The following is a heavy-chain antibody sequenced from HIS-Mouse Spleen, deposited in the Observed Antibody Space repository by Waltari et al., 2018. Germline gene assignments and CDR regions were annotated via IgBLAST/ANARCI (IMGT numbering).Heavy chain of an antibody. CDR3: AREIPYSSSWYDWYFDL. D-gene: IGHD6-13*01. Sequence: QLQLQESGPGLVKPSETLSLTCTVSGGSISSSSYYWGWIRQPPGKGLEWIGRFYSSGSTYYNPSLKSRVTISGDTSKNQFSLKLSSVTAADTAVDYCAREIPYSSSWYDWYFDLWGRGTLVTVSS. CDR2: FYSSGST. V-gene: IGHV4-39*07. CDR1: GGSISSSSYY. J-gene: IGHJ2*01.